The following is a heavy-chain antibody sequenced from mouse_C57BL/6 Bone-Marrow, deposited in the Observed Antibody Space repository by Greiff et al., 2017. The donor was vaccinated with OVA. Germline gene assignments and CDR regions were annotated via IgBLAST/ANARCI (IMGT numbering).Heavy chain of an antibody. D-gene: IGHD2-4*01. V-gene: IGHV4-1*01. J-gene: IGHJ2*01. CDR2: INPDSSTI. CDR1: GVDFSRYW. CDR3: ARQNYDYDYFDY. Sequence: AASGVDFSRYWMSWVRRAPGKGLEWIGEINPDSSTINYAPSLKDKFIISRDNAKNTLYLQMSKVRSEDTALYYCARQNYDYDYFDYWGQGTTLTVSS.